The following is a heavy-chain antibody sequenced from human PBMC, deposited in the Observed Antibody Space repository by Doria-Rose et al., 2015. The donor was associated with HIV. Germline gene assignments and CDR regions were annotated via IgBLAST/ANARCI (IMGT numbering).Heavy chain of an antibody. D-gene: IGHD6-13*01. Sequence: SGPVLVKPTETLTLTCTVSGVSLSSPGMGVSWIRQPPGKALEWPANIFSDDERSYKTSLKSRLSISRGTSKSQVVLTMTDMDPVDTATYYCARIKSSRWYHKYYFDFWGQGTLVIVSA. J-gene: IGHJ4*02. V-gene: IGHV2-26*01. CDR3: ARIKSSRWYHKYYFDF. CDR2: IFSDDER. CDR1: GVSLSSPGMG.